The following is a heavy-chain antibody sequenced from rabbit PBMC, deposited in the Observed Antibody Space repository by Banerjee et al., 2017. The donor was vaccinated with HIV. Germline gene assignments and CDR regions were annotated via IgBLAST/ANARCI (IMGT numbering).Heavy chain of an antibody. CDR2: IYAAVSGST. V-gene: IGHV1S45*01. J-gene: IGHJ4*01. CDR3: ARDLAGVIGWNFNL. CDR1: GFSFNNNYY. D-gene: IGHD4-1*01. Sequence: QQQLVESGGGLVKPEGSLTLTCTASGFSFNNNYYMCWVRQAPGKGLEWIACIYAAVSGSTYYATWAKGRFTISKTSSTTVTLQMTSLTAADTATYFCARDLAGVIGWNFNLWGPGTLVTVS.